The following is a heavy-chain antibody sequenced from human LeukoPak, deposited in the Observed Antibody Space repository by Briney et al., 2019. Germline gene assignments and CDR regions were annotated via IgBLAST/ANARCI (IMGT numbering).Heavy chain of an antibody. CDR1: GFTFSSYW. CDR2: IKQDGSEK. J-gene: IGHJ4*02. D-gene: IGHD1-26*01. CDR3: ARGSSAGASLRHDY. V-gene: IGHV3-7*01. Sequence: PLGSLRLSCAASGFTFSSYWMSWVRQAPGKGLEWVANIKQDGSEKNFVDSVKGRFTISRDNAKKSLYLQMNSLRAEDTAVYYCARGSSAGASLRHDYWGQGTLVTASS.